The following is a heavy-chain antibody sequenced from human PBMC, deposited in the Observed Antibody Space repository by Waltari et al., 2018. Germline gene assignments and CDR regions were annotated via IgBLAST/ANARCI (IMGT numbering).Heavy chain of an antibody. D-gene: IGHD3-10*01. J-gene: IGHJ4*02. CDR1: GGSFSGYY. Sequence: QVQLQQWGAGLLKPSETLSLTCAVYGGSFSGYYWSWIRQPPGKGLEWIGEINHSGSTNYNPSLKIRVTISVDTSKNQFSLKLSSVTAADTAVYYCAMGSRRYGSGSLNYWGQGTLVTVSS. CDR2: INHSGST. V-gene: IGHV4-34*01. CDR3: AMGSRRYGSGSLNY.